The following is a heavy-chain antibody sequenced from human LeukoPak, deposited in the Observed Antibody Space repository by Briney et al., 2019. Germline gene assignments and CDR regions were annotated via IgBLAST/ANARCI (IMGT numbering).Heavy chain of an antibody. CDR2: INAGNGNT. CDR1: GYTFTSYA. CDR3: AREVVVAATHDAFDI. V-gene: IGHV1-3*01. D-gene: IGHD2-15*01. J-gene: IGHJ3*02. Sequence: GASVKVSCKASGYTFTSYAMHWVRQAPGQRLEWMGWINAGNGNTKYSQKFQGRATITRDTSASTAYMELSSLRSEDTAVYYCAREVVVAATHDAFDIWGQGTMVTVSS.